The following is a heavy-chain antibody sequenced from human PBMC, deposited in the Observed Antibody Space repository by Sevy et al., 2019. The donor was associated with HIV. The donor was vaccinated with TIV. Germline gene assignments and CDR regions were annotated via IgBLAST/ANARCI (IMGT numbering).Heavy chain of an antibody. CDR3: AKDLLQPDCGGDCYPDAFDI. CDR2: ISGSVGST. V-gene: IGHV3-23*01. Sequence: GGSLRLSCAASGFTFSSYAMSWVRQAPGKGLEWVSAISGSVGSTYYADSVKGRFTISRDNSKNTLYLQMNSLRAEDTAVYYCAKDLLQPDCGGDCYPDAFDIWGQGTMVTVSS. CDR1: GFTFSSYA. J-gene: IGHJ3*02. D-gene: IGHD2-21*02.